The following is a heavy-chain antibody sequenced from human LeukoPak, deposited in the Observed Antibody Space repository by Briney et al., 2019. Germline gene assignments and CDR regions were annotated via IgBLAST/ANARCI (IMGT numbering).Heavy chain of an antibody. Sequence: PGGSLRLSCAASGFTFNNYAMSWVRQAPGVGLERGLQWLSGISSSGGSSFYADSVKGRFTISRDNSENVLYLQINNLRADDSAIYYCAKRGSGWYFDSWGRGTPVTVSS. CDR2: ISSSGGSS. J-gene: IGHJ4*02. V-gene: IGHV3-23*01. D-gene: IGHD6-19*01. CDR3: AKRGSGWYFDS. CDR1: GFTFNNYA.